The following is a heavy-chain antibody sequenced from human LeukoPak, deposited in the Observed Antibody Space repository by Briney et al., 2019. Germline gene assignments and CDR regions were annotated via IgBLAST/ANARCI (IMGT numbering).Heavy chain of an antibody. J-gene: IGHJ4*02. Sequence: SEALSLTCAVYGGSFSGYYWSWIRQPPGKGLEWIGEINHSGSTNYNPSLKSRVTISVDTSKNQFSLKLSSVTAADTAVYYCARGVMRGYYGSGSYFGYWGQGTLVTVSS. V-gene: IGHV4-34*01. CDR1: GGSFSGYY. CDR3: ARGVMRGYYGSGSYFGY. CDR2: INHSGST. D-gene: IGHD3-10*01.